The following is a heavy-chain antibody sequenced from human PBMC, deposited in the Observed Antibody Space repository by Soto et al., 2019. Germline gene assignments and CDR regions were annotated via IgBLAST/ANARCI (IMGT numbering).Heavy chain of an antibody. D-gene: IGHD6-19*01. Sequence: PSETLSLTCAVFGDSISSRNYFWGWIRQPPGKGLEWIGTIFYSGSTYYNPSLKSRVTISVDTSKNQFSLRLISVTAADTALYYCARRYGWLYFDYWGQGSLVTVSS. CDR2: IFYSGST. J-gene: IGHJ4*02. CDR3: ARRYGWLYFDY. CDR1: GDSISSRNYF. V-gene: IGHV4-39*01.